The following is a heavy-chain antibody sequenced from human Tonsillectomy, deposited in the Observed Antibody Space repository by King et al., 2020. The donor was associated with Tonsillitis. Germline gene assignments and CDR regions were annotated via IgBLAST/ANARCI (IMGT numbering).Heavy chain of an antibody. CDR2: IYYSGSA. CDR1: GGSISSYY. CDR3: ARVVPAAMKLYYYYYMDV. J-gene: IGHJ6*03. D-gene: IGHD2-2*01. V-gene: IGHV4-59*01. Sequence: VQLQESGPGLVKPSETLSLTCTVSGGSISSYYWSWIRQPPGKGLEWIGYIYYSGSASYNPSLKSRVTISVDTSKNQFSLKLSSVTAADTAVYYCARVVPAAMKLYYYYYMDVWGKGTTVTVSS.